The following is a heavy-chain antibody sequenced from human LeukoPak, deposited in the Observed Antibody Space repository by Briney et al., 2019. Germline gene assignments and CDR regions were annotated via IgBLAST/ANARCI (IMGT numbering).Heavy chain of an antibody. Sequence: ASVKVSCKASGYTFTNYYIHWVRQAPGQGLEWMGLINPGGDNTDYAQNFQGRVTMTRDTSTSTVYMGLSSLRAEDAAVYYCAKDPYHDSSGHCLLDWGQGTLVTVSS. CDR1: GYTFTNYY. J-gene: IGHJ4*02. CDR3: AKDPYHDSSGHCLLD. D-gene: IGHD3-22*01. CDR2: INPGGDNT. V-gene: IGHV1-46*01.